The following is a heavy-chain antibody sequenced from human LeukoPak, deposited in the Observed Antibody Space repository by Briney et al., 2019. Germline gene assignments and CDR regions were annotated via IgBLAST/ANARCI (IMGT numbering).Heavy chain of an antibody. V-gene: IGHV1-69*13. CDR2: IIPIFGTA. J-gene: IGHJ5*02. CDR1: GGTFSGYA. D-gene: IGHD3-10*01. CDR3: ARDVVYYGSGSPNWFDP. Sequence: ASVKVSCKASGGTFSGYAISWVRQAPGQGLEWMGGIIPIFGTANYAQKFQGRVTITADESTSTAYMELSSLRSEDTAVYYCARDVVYYGSGSPNWFDPWGQGTLVTVSS.